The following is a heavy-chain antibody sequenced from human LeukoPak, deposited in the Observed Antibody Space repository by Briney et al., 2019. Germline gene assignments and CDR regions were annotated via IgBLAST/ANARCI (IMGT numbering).Heavy chain of an antibody. CDR1: GFTFSSYA. J-gene: IGHJ4*02. V-gene: IGHV3-23*01. CDR3: AKDGYGGSPRFDY. CDR2: ISGSGGGT. D-gene: IGHD5-12*01. Sequence: GGSLRLSCAASGFTFSSYAMSGVRQAPGRGREWVSAISGSGGGTYYADSVKGRFTISRDNSKNTLYMQMNSLRAEDTAVYYCAKDGYGGSPRFDYWGQGTLVTVSS.